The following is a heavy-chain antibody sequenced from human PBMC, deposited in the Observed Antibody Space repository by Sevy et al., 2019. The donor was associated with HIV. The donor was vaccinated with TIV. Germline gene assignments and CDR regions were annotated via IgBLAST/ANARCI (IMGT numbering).Heavy chain of an antibody. CDR3: AKDTYIDY. V-gene: IGHV3-23*01. CDR2: ISGTGGST. J-gene: IGHJ4*02. CDR1: GFTFSNFA. Sequence: GGSLRLSCAASGFTFSNFAMSWVRQAPGMGLEWVSTISGTGGSTYYADSVKGQFTISRDNSKNTLYLQMNSLRVEDMAVYYCAKDTYIDYWGQGTLVTVSS.